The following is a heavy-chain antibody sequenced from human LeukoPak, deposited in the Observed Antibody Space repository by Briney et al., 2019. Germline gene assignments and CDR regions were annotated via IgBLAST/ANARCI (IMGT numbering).Heavy chain of an antibody. CDR1: GGSFSGYY. CDR3: AREGANYVELLRYFDYYYYYMDV. J-gene: IGHJ6*03. D-gene: IGHD3-9*01. V-gene: IGHV4-34*01. CDR2: INHSGST. Sequence: SETLSLTCAVYGGSFSGYYWSWIRQPPGKGLEWIGEINHSGSTNYNPSLKSRVTISVDTSKNQFSLKLSSVTAADTAVYYCAREGANYVELLRYFDYYYYYMDVWGKGTTVTISS.